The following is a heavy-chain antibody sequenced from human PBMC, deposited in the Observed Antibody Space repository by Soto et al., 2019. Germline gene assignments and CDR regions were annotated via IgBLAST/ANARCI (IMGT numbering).Heavy chain of an antibody. Sequence: QVQLQESGPGLVKPSQTLSLTCTVSGGSISSGDYYWSWIRQPPGKGLEWIGYIYYSGSTYYNPSLKSRVTLSVDTSKNQFSLRLSSVTAADTAVYYCAREKAERRPYYYDSSGYSYYFDYWGQGTLVTVSS. V-gene: IGHV4-30-4*01. J-gene: IGHJ4*02. D-gene: IGHD3-22*01. CDR2: IYYSGST. CDR1: GGSISSGDYY. CDR3: AREKAERRPYYYDSSGYSYYFDY.